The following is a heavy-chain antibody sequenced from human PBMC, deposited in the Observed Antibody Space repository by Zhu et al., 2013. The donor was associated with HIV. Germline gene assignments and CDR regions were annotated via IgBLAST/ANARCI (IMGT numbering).Heavy chain of an antibody. D-gene: IGHD2-21*02. CDR2: ISSSAGTI. CDR1: GFTFSSYE. J-gene: IGHJ4*02. CDR3: ARDQLRSTVTAIDY. V-gene: IGHV3-48*03. Sequence: EVQLVESGGGLVQPGGSLRLSCAASGFTFSSYEMNWVRQAPGKGLEWVSYISSSAGTIYYADSVKGRFTISRDNAKNSLYLQMNSLRAEDTAVYYCARDQLRSTVTAIDYWGQGTLVTVSS.